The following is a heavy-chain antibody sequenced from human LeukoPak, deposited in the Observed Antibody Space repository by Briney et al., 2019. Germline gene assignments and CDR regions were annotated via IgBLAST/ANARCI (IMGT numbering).Heavy chain of an antibody. D-gene: IGHD2-8*02. CDR3: ARRPPRFELVVTSSDAFDI. Sequence: PSETLSLTCTVSGGSISSDSYYWAWIRQPPGKGLEWIASIYYSGSTYYNPSLKSRVTISVDTSKNQFSLKLSSVTAADTAVYYCARRPPRFELVVTSSDAFDIWGQGTMVTVSS. CDR1: GGSISSDSYY. V-gene: IGHV4-39*07. J-gene: IGHJ3*02. CDR2: IYYSGST.